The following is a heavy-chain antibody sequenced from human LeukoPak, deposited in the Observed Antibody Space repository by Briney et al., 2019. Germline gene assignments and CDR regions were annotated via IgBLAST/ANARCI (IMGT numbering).Heavy chain of an antibody. CDR3: ARVQTPLGAAADAFDI. Sequence: QPGRSLRLSCAASGFTFSSYAMHWVRQAPGKGLEWVAVISYDGSNKYYADPVKGRFTISRDNSKNTLYLQMNSLRAEDTAVYYCARVQTPLGAAADAFDIWGQGTMVTVS. D-gene: IGHD6-13*01. V-gene: IGHV3-30-3*01. J-gene: IGHJ3*02. CDR2: ISYDGSNK. CDR1: GFTFSSYA.